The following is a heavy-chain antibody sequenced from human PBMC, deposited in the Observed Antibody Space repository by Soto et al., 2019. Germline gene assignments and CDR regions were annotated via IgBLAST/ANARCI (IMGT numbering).Heavy chain of an antibody. D-gene: IGHD1-7*01. J-gene: IGHJ6*02. CDR2: IYYSGST. Sequence: SETLSLTCTVSGGSISSSSYYWGWIRQPPGKGLEWIGSIYYSGSTYYNPSLKSRVTISVDTSKNQFSLKLSSVTAADTAVYYCARCGITGTTYYYYGMDVWGQGTTVTVSS. CDR3: ARCGITGTTYYYYGMDV. V-gene: IGHV4-39*01. CDR1: GGSISSSSYY.